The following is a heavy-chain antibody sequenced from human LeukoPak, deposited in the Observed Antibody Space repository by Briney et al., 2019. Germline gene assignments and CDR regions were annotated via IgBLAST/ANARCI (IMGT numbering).Heavy chain of an antibody. J-gene: IGHJ4*02. Sequence: ASVKVSCTASGFTFTGYEMHWVRQAPGPGLEWMGWINPNSGGTNYAQKFQGRVTMTRDTSISTAYMDLSRLRSDDTAVYYCARGSGRNYNFDYWGQGTLVTVSS. CDR2: INPNSGGT. V-gene: IGHV1-2*02. CDR1: GFTFTGYE. D-gene: IGHD1-7*01. CDR3: ARGSGRNYNFDY.